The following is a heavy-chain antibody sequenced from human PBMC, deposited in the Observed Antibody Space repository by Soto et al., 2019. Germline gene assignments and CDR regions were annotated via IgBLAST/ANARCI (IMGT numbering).Heavy chain of an antibody. D-gene: IGHD3-22*01. Sequence: ASVKVSCKASGGTFSSYAISWVRQAPGQGLEWMGGIIPIFGTANYAQKFQGRVTITADESTSTAYMELSSLRSEDTAVYYCARATYYYDSSGYLGLDYWGQGTLVTVSS. V-gene: IGHV1-69*13. J-gene: IGHJ4*02. CDR1: GGTFSSYA. CDR3: ARATYYYDSSGYLGLDY. CDR2: IIPIFGTA.